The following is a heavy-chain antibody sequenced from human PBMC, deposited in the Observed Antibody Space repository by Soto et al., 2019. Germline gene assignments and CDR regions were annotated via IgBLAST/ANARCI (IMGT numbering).Heavy chain of an antibody. CDR1: GGSIKNHIGYY. V-gene: IGHV4-61*05. D-gene: IGHD6-13*01. CDR2: IYYSGST. J-gene: IGHJ6*03. CDR3: ALVYSSSWSGYYMDV. Sequence: PSETLSLTCSVSGGSIKNHIGYYWSWIRQPPGRGLEWIGYIYYSGSTNYNPSLKSRVTISVDTSKNQFSLKLSSVTAADTAVYYCALVYSSSWSGYYMDVWGKGTTVTVSS.